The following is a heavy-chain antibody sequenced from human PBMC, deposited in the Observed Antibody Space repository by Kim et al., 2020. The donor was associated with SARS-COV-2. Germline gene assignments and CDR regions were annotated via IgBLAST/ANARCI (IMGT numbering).Heavy chain of an antibody. Sequence: SVKVSCQASGFTFTSSAVQWVRQARGQRLEWIGWIVVGSGNTNYAQKFQERVTITRDMSTSTAYMELSSLRSEDTAVYYCASPLMVRGVSYYYYYGMDVWGQGTTVTVSS. D-gene: IGHD3-10*01. CDR3: ASPLMVRGVSYYYYYGMDV. V-gene: IGHV1-58*01. J-gene: IGHJ6*02. CDR2: IVVGSGNT. CDR1: GFTFTSSA.